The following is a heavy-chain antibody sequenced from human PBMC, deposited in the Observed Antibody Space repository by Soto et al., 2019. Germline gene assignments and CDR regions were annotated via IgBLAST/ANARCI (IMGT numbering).Heavy chain of an antibody. CDR2: IYTGADT. CDR1: GFSVNMTY. CDR3: ARGNNYAWDY. V-gene: IGHV3-53*04. Sequence: PGGSLRLSCEVSGFSVNMTYMGWVRQAPGKGLEWVSVIYTGADTHYADSVRGRFTISRKNLENTLYLELNNVRPEDTAVYYCARGNNYAWDYWGQGTLVTVSS. D-gene: IGHD1-1*01. J-gene: IGHJ4*02.